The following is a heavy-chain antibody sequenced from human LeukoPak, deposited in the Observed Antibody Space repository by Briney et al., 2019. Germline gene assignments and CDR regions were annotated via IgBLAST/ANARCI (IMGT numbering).Heavy chain of an antibody. J-gene: IGHJ4*02. D-gene: IGHD4-17*01. Sequence: PGGSLRLSCAASGFTFSSYAMSWVRQAPGKGLEWVSAISGSGGSTYHADSVKGRFTISRDNSKNTLYLQMNSLRAEDTAVYYCAKSILNDYGDYCPFDYWGQGTLVTVSS. CDR1: GFTFSSYA. CDR2: ISGSGGST. V-gene: IGHV3-23*01. CDR3: AKSILNDYGDYCPFDY.